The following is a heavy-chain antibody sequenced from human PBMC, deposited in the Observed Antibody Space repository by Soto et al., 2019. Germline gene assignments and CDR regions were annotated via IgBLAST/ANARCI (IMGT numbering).Heavy chain of an antibody. V-gene: IGHV4-59*01. D-gene: IGHD2-2*02. J-gene: IGHJ6*03. CDR2: IYYSGST. CDR3: ARVPPYCSSTSCYNRDYMDV. CDR1: GGSISSYY. Sequence: QVQLQESGPGLVKPSETLSLTCTVSGGSISSYYWSWIRQPPGKGLEWIGYIYYSGSTNYNPSLKSRVTISVDTSKNQFSLKLSSVTAADTAVYYCARVPPYCSSTSCYNRDYMDVWGKGTTVTVSS.